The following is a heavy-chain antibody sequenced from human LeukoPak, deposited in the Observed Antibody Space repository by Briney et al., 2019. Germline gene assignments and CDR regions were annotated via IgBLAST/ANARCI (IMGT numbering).Heavy chain of an antibody. D-gene: IGHD3-22*01. V-gene: IGHV4-59*12. CDR3: ASGMIARYYFDY. CDR2: IYYSGST. J-gene: IGHJ4*02. Sequence: RASETLSLTCTVSGGSITSYYWGWIRQPPGKGMEYIGHIYYSGSTDYNPSLKSRVTMSVDTSKNQVSLKLSSVTAADTAVYYCASGMIARYYFDYWGQGTLVTVSS. CDR1: GGSITSYY.